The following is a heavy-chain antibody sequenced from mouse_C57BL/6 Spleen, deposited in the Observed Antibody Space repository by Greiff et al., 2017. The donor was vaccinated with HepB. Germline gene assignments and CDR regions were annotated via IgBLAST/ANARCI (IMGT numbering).Heavy chain of an antibody. D-gene: IGHD3-3*01. J-gene: IGHJ2*01. CDR3: ARSGDVGYFGD. Sequence: VQLQQSGPELVKPGASVKISCKASGYAFSSSWMNWVKQRPGKGLEWIGRIYPGDGDTNYNGKFKGKATLTADKSSSTAYMQLSSLTSEDAAVYCCARSGDVGYFGDWGQGTTLTVSS. V-gene: IGHV1-82*01. CDR2: IYPGDGDT. CDR1: GYAFSSSW.